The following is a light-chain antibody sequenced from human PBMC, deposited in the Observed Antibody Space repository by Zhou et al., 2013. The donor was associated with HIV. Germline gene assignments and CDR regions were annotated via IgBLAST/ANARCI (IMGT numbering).Light chain of an antibody. V-gene: IGKV1-33*01. CDR2: DAS. J-gene: IGKJ4*01. CDR3: QQYLIYPLT. Sequence: DIQMTQSPSSLSASVGDRVTITCQASQDISNYLNWYQRKPGKAPKLLIYDASNLETGVPSRFSGSGSGTDFTFTISSLQPEDIATYYCQQYLIYPLTFGRRDQGGHQT. CDR1: QDISNY.